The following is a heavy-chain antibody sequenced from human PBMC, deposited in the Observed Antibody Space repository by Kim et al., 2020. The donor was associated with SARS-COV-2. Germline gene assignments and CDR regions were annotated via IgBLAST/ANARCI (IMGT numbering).Heavy chain of an antibody. CDR2: ISSSGSTI. V-gene: IGHV3-48*03. D-gene: IGHD3-16*01. CDR1: GFTFSSYE. J-gene: IGHJ6*02. Sequence: GSLRLSCAASGFTFSSYEMNWVRQAPGKGLEWVSYISSSGSTIYYADSVKGRFTISRDNAKNSLYLQMNSLRAEDTAVYYCAREWGYYYGMDVWGQGTTVTVSS. CDR3: AREWGYYYGMDV.